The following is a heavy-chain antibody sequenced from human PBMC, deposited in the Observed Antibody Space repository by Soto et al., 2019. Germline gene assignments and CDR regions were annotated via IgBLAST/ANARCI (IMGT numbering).Heavy chain of an antibody. V-gene: IGHV1-69*02. CDR2: IIPILGIA. CDR3: ARRVPAAGYYYGMDV. Sequence: APVKGSCKASGGTFSSYTISWVRQAPGQGLEWMGRIIPILGIANYAQKFQGRVTITADESTSTAYMEMSSLRSEDTAVYYCARRVPAAGYYYGMDVWCQGPTVTGS. D-gene: IGHD2-2*01. CDR1: GGTFSSYT. J-gene: IGHJ6*02.